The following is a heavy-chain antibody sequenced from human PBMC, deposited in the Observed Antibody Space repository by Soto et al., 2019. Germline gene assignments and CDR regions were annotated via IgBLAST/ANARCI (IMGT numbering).Heavy chain of an antibody. V-gene: IGHV1-3*01. D-gene: IGHD6-13*01. J-gene: IGHJ5*02. CDR2: INAGNGDT. Sequence: QVQLVQSGAEVKKPGASVKVSCKPSGYTFTSYPMHWVRQPPGQRLEWMGWINAGNGDTRYSANFQGRVTITRDTSASTVYMELSSLRSEDTAVYYCARLVGDYQLVGGWFDPWGQGTLVTVSA. CDR3: ARLVGDYQLVGGWFDP. CDR1: GYTFTSYP.